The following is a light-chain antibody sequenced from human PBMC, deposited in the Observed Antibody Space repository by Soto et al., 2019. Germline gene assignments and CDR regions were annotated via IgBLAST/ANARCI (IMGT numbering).Light chain of an antibody. CDR3: SSFTTTNTWV. CDR2: EVT. CDR1: SSDVGSGNF. J-gene: IGLJ3*02. Sequence: QSALTQPASVSGSPGQSITISCTGTSSDVGSGNFVPWFQQHPGKGPKLMIYEVTNRPSGVSYRFSGSKSGKRASLTISGLQAEDEADYYCSSFTTTNTWVFGGGTKLTVL. V-gene: IGLV2-14*01.